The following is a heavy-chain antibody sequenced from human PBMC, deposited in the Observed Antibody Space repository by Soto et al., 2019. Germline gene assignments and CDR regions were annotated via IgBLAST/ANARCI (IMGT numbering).Heavy chain of an antibody. Sequence: PSETLSLTCAVSGGSISSSSWWSWVRQPPGKGLEWIGEIYHSGSTNYNPSLKSRVTISVDKSKNQFSLKLSSVTAADTAVYYCARVIGFLGPRNWFDPWGQGTLVTVSS. CDR1: GGSISSSSW. D-gene: IGHD3-3*01. CDR3: ARVIGFLGPRNWFDP. V-gene: IGHV4-4*02. CDR2: IYHSGST. J-gene: IGHJ5*02.